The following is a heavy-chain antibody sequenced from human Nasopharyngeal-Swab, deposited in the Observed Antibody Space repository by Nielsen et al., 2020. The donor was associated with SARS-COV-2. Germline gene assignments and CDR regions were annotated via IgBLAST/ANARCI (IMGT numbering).Heavy chain of an antibody. CDR2: VVPEDGEP. CDR1: GYTLTVLP. Sequence: ASVKVSCKISGYTLTVLPIHWVRQAPGKGLEWMGTVVPEDGEPIYAQNFQGRVPMTEDTSTYPAYLELSSLRSEDTAVYYCASEGSGVFGVVIYAFDIWGPGTLVTVSS. CDR3: ASEGSGVFGVVIYAFDI. V-gene: IGHV1-24*01. D-gene: IGHD3-3*01. J-gene: IGHJ3*02.